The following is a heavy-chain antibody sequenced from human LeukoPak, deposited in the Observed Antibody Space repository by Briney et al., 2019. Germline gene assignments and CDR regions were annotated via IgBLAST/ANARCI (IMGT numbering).Heavy chain of an antibody. V-gene: IGHV1-46*01. D-gene: IGHD3-9*01. CDR3: ARDPHDILTGYYSYYFDY. CDR2: INPSGGST. J-gene: IGHJ4*02. Sequence: ASVKVSCKASGYTFTNYAMNWVRQAPGQGLGWMGIINPSGGSTSYAQKFQGRVTMTRDTSTSTVYMELSSLRSEDTAVYYCARDPHDILTGYYSYYFDYWGQGTLVTVSS. CDR1: GYTFTNYA.